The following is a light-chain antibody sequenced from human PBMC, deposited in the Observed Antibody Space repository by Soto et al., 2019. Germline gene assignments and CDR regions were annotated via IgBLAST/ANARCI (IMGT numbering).Light chain of an antibody. J-gene: IGKJ1*01. CDR3: QQYNNWPPWT. CDR2: DAS. CDR1: QSVRSN. V-gene: IGKV3-15*01. Sequence: EIVMTQSPVTLSVSPGERATLSCRASQSVRSNLAWYQQKPDQAPRLLMYDASTRATGIPARFSGSGSGTEFTLTISSLQSEDFAVYYCQQYNNWPPWTFGQGTKVDIK.